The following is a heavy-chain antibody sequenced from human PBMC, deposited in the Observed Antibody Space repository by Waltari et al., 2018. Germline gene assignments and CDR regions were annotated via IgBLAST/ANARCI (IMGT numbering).Heavy chain of an antibody. CDR3: ARGHDYYFDY. CDR1: GDSLNSANYY. V-gene: IGHV4-31*01. D-gene: IGHD4-17*01. Sequence: QVHLQESGPGLVKPSQTLSLNCTVSGDSLNSANYYWSWLRQLPEKGLAGIGYRTHSGTADYNPSLKDLVTMSIDPSKNQFSLRLSSVTAADTAVYFCARGHDYYFDYWGQGILVAVSS. J-gene: IGHJ4*02. CDR2: RTHSGTA.